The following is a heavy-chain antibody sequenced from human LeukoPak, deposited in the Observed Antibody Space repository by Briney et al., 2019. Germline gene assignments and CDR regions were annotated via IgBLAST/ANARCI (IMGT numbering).Heavy chain of an antibody. D-gene: IGHD3-9*01. CDR3: ATVSPLRYFDWVFDP. J-gene: IGHJ5*02. Sequence: ASVKVPCKVSGYTLTELSMHWVRQAPGKGLEWMGGFDPEDGETIYAQKFQGRVTMTEDTSTDTAYMELSSLRSEDTAVYYCATVSPLRYFDWVFDPWGQGTLVTVSS. CDR1: GYTLTELS. V-gene: IGHV1-24*01. CDR2: FDPEDGET.